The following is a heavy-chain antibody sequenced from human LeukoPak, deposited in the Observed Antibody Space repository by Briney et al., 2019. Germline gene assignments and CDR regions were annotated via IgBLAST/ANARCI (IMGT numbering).Heavy chain of an antibody. D-gene: IGHD3-16*01. V-gene: IGHV3-23*01. J-gene: IGHJ4*02. CDR3: AKVTGGDMITYGGLDY. CDR1: GFTFSSYS. CDR2: ISGNGDIT. Sequence: GGSLRLSCAASGFTFSSYSMNWVRQAPGRGLEWVSAISGNGDITYYTDSVKGRFTISRDNSKNTLYLQMNSLRAEDTAVYYCAKVTGGDMITYGGLDYWGQGTLVTVSS.